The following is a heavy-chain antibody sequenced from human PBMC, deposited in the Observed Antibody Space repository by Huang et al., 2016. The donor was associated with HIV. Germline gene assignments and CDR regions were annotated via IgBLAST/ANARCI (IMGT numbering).Heavy chain of an antibody. CDR1: GGTFDTYY. CDR2: ISHSGAA. V-gene: IGHV4-34*08. D-gene: IGHD2-21*01. Sequence: QVQLQQWGAGLLKPSETLSLTCAVYGGTFDTYYWTWIRQTPGGELEWSGEISHSGAAHYNPSLASRVSLSVDASKNQFSLKLTSVTAADTAVYFCARLPIVAIKLGSFFDFWGQGNLVTVSS. CDR3: ARLPIVAIKLGSFFDF. J-gene: IGHJ4*02.